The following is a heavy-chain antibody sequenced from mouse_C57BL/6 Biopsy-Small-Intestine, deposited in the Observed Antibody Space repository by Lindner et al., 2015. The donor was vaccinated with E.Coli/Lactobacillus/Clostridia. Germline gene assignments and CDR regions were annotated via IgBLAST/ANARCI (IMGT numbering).Heavy chain of an antibody. CDR3: ARRFITTVVTYYFVMDY. Sequence: VQLQESGGDLVKPGGSLKLSCAASGFTFSDYGMHWVRQAPEKGLEWVAYISSGSSSIYYAASVKGRFTISRDNAKNTLFLQMTSLRSEDTAMYYCARRFITTVVTYYFVMDYWGQGTSATVSS. V-gene: IGHV5-17*01. J-gene: IGHJ4*01. CDR1: GFTFSDYG. D-gene: IGHD1-1*01. CDR2: ISSGSSSI.